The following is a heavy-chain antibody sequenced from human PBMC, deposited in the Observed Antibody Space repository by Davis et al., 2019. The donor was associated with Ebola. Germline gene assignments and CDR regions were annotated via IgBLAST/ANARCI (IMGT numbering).Heavy chain of an antibody. Sequence: MPSETLSLTCTVSGGSISSYYWSWIRQPPGKGLEWIGSIYYSGSTYYNPSLKSRVTISVDTSKNQFSLKLSSVTAADTAVYYCARGGDYYDSSGYYYDHYFDYWGQGTLVTVSS. J-gene: IGHJ4*02. CDR1: GGSISSYY. CDR2: IYYSGST. V-gene: IGHV4-59*05. CDR3: ARGGDYYDSSGYYYDHYFDY. D-gene: IGHD3-22*01.